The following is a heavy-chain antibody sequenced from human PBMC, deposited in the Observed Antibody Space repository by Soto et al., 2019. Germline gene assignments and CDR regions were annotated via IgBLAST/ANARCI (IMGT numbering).Heavy chain of an antibody. CDR2: LRAYTGNT. V-gene: IGHV1-18*04. D-gene: IGHD2-15*01. CDR3: ARGGDRRGGSCYSNYYYYGMDV. J-gene: IGHJ6*02. Sequence: ASVTVSSKASGYSFTSYGISWVRQAHGQGLERMGWLRAYTGNTNYAQNLQGRVTMTPDTSTRTAYLELRSLRPDDTAVHYCARGGDRRGGSCYSNYYYYGMDVWCQVTTVTVAS. CDR1: GYSFTSYG.